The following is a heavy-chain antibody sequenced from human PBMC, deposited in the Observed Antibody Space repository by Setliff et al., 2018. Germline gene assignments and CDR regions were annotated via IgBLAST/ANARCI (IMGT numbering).Heavy chain of an antibody. Sequence: PSETLSLTCAVYGGSFSGYYWSWIRQPPGKGLEWIGEINHSGSTNYNPSLKSRVTISVDTSKNQFSLKLSSVTAADTAVYYCARIDIVLMVYADWGQGTMVTVS. CDR1: GGSFSGYY. CDR3: ARIDIVLMVYAD. CDR2: INHSGST. J-gene: IGHJ3*01. V-gene: IGHV4-34*01. D-gene: IGHD2-8*01.